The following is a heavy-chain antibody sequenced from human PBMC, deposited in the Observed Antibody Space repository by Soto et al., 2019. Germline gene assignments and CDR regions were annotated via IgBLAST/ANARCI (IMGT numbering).Heavy chain of an antibody. CDR1: GGTFSSYT. CDR3: ARGGSSSPVPSYYGMDV. J-gene: IGHJ6*02. Sequence: QVQLVQSGAEVKKPGSSVKVSCKASGGTFSSYTISWVRQAPGQGLEWMGRIIPILGIANYAQKFQGRVTITADKSTSTAYMELSSLRSEDTAVYYCARGGSSSPVPSYYGMDVWGQGTTVTFSS. V-gene: IGHV1-69*02. D-gene: IGHD6-13*01. CDR2: IIPILGIA.